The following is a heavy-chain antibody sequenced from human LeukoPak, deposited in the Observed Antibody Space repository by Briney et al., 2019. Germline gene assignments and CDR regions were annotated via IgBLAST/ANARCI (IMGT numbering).Heavy chain of an antibody. J-gene: IGHJ3*02. CDR3: AKESYGDYGGAFDI. V-gene: IGHV3-9*03. Sequence: GGSLRLSCAASGFTFDDYAMHWVRQAPGKGLEWVSGISWNSGSIGYADSVKGRFTISRDNAKNSLYLQMNSLRAEDVALYYCAKESYGDYGGAFDIWGQGTMVTVSS. CDR1: GFTFDDYA. CDR2: ISWNSGSI. D-gene: IGHD4-17*01.